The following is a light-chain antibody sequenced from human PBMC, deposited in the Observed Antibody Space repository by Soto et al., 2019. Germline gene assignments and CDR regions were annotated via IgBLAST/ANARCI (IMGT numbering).Light chain of an antibody. J-gene: IGKJ4*01. CDR2: GAS. Sequence: EIVLTQSPGTLSLPPGERATLSCRASQSVSSNLAWYQQKPGQAPSLLIYGASTRATGTPARFSGSGSGTEFTLTISSLQSEDFAVYYCQQYIRWPLTFGGGTKVDIK. V-gene: IGKV3-15*01. CDR3: QQYIRWPLT. CDR1: QSVSSN.